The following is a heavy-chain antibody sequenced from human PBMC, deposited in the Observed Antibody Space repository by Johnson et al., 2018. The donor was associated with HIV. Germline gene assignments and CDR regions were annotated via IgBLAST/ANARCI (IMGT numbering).Heavy chain of an antibody. D-gene: IGHD6-6*01. CDR3: ARGASSSNSFDI. Sequence: QVQLVESGGGVVQPGGSLRLSCAASGFTFSSYGMHWVRQAPGKGLEWVAVISYDGSNKYYADSVKGRFTISRDNSKNTLYLQMNSLRAEDTAVYYCARGASSSNSFDIWGQGTMVTVSS. CDR2: ISYDGSNK. CDR1: GFTFSSYG. V-gene: IGHV3-30*19. J-gene: IGHJ3*02.